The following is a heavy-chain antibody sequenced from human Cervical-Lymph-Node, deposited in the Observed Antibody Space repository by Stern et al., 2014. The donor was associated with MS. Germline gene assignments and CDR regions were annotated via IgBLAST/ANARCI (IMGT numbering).Heavy chain of an antibody. CDR2: IYYRGST. J-gene: IGHJ6*02. D-gene: IGHD3-3*01. V-gene: IGHV4-31*01. CDR1: GGSISSGGYY. CDR3: ARVDLGGMDV. Sequence: VQLVESGPGLVKPSQTLSLTCTVSGGSISSGGYYWSWIRQHPGKGLEWIGFIYYRGSTYYNPSLKSLVTISVDTSKNQFSLKLSSVTAADTAVYYCARVDLGGMDVWGQGTTVTVSS.